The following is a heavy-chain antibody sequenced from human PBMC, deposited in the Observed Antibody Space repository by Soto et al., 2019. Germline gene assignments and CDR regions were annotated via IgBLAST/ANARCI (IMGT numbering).Heavy chain of an antibody. J-gene: IGHJ3*01. V-gene: IGHV4-59*08. CDR2: IYYSGGT. CDR1: GGSISSYY. Sequence: QVHLQESGPGLVKPSETLSLTCIVSGGSISSYYWSWIRQPPGKGLEWIGYIYYSGGTNYNPSLKSRVTISVDTSNNQCSLRLSSVTAADTAVYYCARPTKGGAFDLWGQGTMVTVSS. CDR3: ARPTKGGAFDL.